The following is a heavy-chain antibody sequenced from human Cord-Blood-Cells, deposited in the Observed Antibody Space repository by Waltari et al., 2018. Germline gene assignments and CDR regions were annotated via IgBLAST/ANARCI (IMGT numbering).Heavy chain of an antibody. D-gene: IGHD6-6*01. J-gene: IGHJ4*02. CDR2: INPNRGGT. Sequence: QVQLVQSGAEVKKPGASVKVSCKASGYTFTGYYMHWVRQAPGQGLEWRGWINPNRGGTNYAKKFQGRVTMTRDTSISTAYMELSRLRSDDTAVYYCARASIAARRLYYFDYWGQGTLVTVSS. V-gene: IGHV1-2*02. CDR1: GYTFTGYY. CDR3: ARASIAARRLYYFDY.